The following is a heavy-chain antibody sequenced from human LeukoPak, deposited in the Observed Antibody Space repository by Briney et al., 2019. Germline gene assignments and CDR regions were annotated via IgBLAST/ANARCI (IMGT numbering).Heavy chain of an antibody. CDR2: IHYSGST. Sequence: PSETLSLTCTVSGGSSSSSSYYWGWIRQPPGKGLEWIGSIHYSGSTYYNPSLKSRVTISVDTSKNQFSLKLSSVTAADTAVYYCARYCSSTSCYRPFDYWGQGTLVTVSS. J-gene: IGHJ4*02. D-gene: IGHD2-2*01. CDR1: GGSSSSSSYY. V-gene: IGHV4-39*01. CDR3: ARYCSSTSCYRPFDY.